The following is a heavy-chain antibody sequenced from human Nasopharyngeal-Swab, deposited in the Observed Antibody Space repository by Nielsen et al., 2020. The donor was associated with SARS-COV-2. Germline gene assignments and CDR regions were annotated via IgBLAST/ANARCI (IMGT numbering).Heavy chain of an antibody. CDR2: ISSSSTYI. J-gene: IGHJ6*02. D-gene: IGHD3-3*01. V-gene: IGHV3-21*01. Sequence: GGSLRLSCAASGFAFSTYNMNWVRQAPGKGLEWVSSISSSSTYIYYADSVKGRFTISRDSAQSSLFPQMNSLRAEDTAVYYCARDGLDYDFWSAYFMDVWGQGTTVTVS. CDR3: ARDGLDYDFWSAYFMDV. CDR1: GFAFSTYN.